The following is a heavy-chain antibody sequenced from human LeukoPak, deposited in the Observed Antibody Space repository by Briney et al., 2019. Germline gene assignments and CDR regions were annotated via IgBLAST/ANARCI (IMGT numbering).Heavy chain of an antibody. V-gene: IGHV3-66*02. J-gene: IGHJ4*02. CDR3: ARAYSSTSGTDY. Sequence: GGSLRLSCAASGFTVSSNYMSWVRQAPGMGLEWVSVIYSGGSTYYADSVKGRFTISRDNSKNTLYLQMNSLRAEDTAVYYCARAYSSTSGTDYWGQGTLVTVSS. CDR2: IYSGGST. CDR1: GFTVSSNY. D-gene: IGHD6-13*01.